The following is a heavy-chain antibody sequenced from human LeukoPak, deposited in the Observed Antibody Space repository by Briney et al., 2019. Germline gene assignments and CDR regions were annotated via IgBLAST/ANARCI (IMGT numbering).Heavy chain of an antibody. CDR1: GGSISSYY. CDR3: ARVGYCSSTSCYRRERDYYYMDV. Sequence: SETLSLTCTVSGGSISSYYWSWLRQPPGEGLEWLGYIYNSESTHHNPSLKSRVTIAVDTSKNQYSLKLNSVTAADTAVYYCARVGYCSSTSCYRRERDYYYMDVWGKGTTVTVSS. J-gene: IGHJ6*03. CDR2: IYNSEST. V-gene: IGHV4-59*01. D-gene: IGHD2-2*01.